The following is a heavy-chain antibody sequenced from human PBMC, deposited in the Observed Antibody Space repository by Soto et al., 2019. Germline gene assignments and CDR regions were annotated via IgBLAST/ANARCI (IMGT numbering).Heavy chain of an antibody. Sequence: NPSETLSLTCTVSGGSISSYYWSWIRQPAGKGLEWIGRIYTSGSTNYNPSLKSRVTMSVDTSKNQFSLKLSSVTAADTAVYYCARDRYYGYYDSSGYLLYWGQGTLVTVSS. D-gene: IGHD3-22*01. V-gene: IGHV4-4*07. CDR3: ARDRYYGYYDSSGYLLY. CDR1: GGSISSYY. J-gene: IGHJ4*02. CDR2: IYTSGST.